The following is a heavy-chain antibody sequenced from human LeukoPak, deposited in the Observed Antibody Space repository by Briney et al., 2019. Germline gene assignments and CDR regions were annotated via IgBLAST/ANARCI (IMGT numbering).Heavy chain of an antibody. CDR1: GGSISSGSYY. J-gene: IGHJ2*01. CDR3: ARGVGAGGFDL. D-gene: IGHD1-26*01. CDR2: IYTSGST. Sequence: SETLSLTCTVSGGSISSGSYYWSWIRQPAGKGLEWIGRIYTSGSTNYSPSLKSRVTISVDTSKNQFSLKLSSVTAADTAVYYCARGVGAGGFDLWGRGTLVTVSS. V-gene: IGHV4-61*02.